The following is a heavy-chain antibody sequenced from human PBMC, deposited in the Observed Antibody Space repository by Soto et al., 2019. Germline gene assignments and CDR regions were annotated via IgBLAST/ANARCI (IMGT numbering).Heavy chain of an antibody. CDR2: IYYSGST. J-gene: IGHJ6*02. CDR3: ATRTKRPYYDFWSGYYTDPYYYYYGMDV. CDR1: GGSISSSSYY. Sequence: SETLSLTCTVSGGSISSSSYYWGWIRQPPGKGLEWIGSIYYSGSTYYNPSLKSRVTISVDTSKNQFSLKLSSVTAADTAVYYCATRTKRPYYDFWSGYYTDPYYYYYGMDVWGQGTTVTVSS. D-gene: IGHD3-3*01. V-gene: IGHV4-39*01.